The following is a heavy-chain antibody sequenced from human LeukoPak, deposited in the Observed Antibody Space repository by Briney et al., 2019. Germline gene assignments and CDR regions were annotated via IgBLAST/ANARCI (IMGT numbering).Heavy chain of an antibody. CDR3: ARYGSGTYPRFDY. CDR1: GGSIRGYY. J-gene: IGHJ4*02. D-gene: IGHD3-10*01. V-gene: IGHV4-59*08. Sequence: SQTLSLTCTVSGGSIRGYYWSWIRQPPGKGLEWIGYIYYSGSTNYNPSLQSRVTISVDTSKNQFSLNLTSVTAADTAVYYCARYGSGTYPRFDYWGQGILVTVSS. CDR2: IYYSGST.